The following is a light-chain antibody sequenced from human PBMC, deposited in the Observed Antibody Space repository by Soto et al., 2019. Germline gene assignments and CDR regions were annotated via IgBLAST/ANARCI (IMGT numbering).Light chain of an antibody. J-gene: IGKJ3*01. CDR2: LGS. Sequence: DIVMTQSPLSLPVTPGEPASISCRSSQSLLHSDGKNYLDWYVQKPGQSPQLLIYLGSYRASGVPDRFSGSGSGTHFTLRISGVEAEDVGVYYCMQALQSFFTFGPGTTVDIK. CDR1: QSLLHSDGKNY. CDR3: MQALQSFFT. V-gene: IGKV2-28*01.